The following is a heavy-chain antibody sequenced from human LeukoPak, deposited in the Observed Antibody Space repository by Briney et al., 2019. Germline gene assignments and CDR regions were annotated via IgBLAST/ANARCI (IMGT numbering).Heavy chain of an antibody. Sequence: GASVKVSCKASGYTFTSYYMHWVRQAPGQGLEWMGIINPSGGSTSYAQKFQGRVTMTRDTSTSTVYMELSSLRSEDTAVYYCATDNVVTILGVVSTTYGMDVWGQGTTVTVSS. CDR1: GYTFTSYY. J-gene: IGHJ6*02. CDR2: INPSGGST. D-gene: IGHD3-3*01. CDR3: ATDNVVTILGVVSTTYGMDV. V-gene: IGHV1-46*01.